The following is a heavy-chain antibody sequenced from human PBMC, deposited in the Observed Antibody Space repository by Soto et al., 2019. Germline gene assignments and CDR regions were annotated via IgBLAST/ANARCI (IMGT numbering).Heavy chain of an antibody. CDR2: ISYDETNE. Sequence: QVQLVESGGGLVQPGGSLRLTCVVSGFTFGSHGMHWVRQAPGKGLEWVAVISYDETNEHYVDSVKGRFTISRDNSKSILYLQMNRLRPEDTAVYKCAKDLRTTISDYGMDVWGQGTTVTVSS. CDR3: AKDLRTTISDYGMDV. J-gene: IGHJ6*02. V-gene: IGHV3-30*18. CDR1: GFTFGSHG.